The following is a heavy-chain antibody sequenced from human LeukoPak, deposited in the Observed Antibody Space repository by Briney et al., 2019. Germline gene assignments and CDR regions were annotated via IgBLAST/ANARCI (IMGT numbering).Heavy chain of an antibody. D-gene: IGHD4-23*01. CDR3: ARVYGGTY. CDR2: IKEDGSEK. J-gene: IGHJ4*02. V-gene: IGHV3-7*01. Sequence: GGSLRLSCSASGFTFSSHWMSWVRQAPGKGLEWVANIKEDGSEKFYVDSVKDRFTISRDNAKNSLYLQMNSLRAEDTAVYYCARVYGGTYWGQGTLVTVSS. CDR1: GFTFSSHW.